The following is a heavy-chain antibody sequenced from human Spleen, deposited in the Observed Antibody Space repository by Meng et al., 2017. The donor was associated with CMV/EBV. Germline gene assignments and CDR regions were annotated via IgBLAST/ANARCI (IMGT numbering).Heavy chain of an antibody. CDR1: SANYY. J-gene: IGHJ5*02. Sequence: SANYYWTWIRQPPGKGLEWIGYVYYTGTTNYTPYLRSRVTISLDMSKNQFSLKLSSVTAADTAIYYCARDLDRCGGDCFSPSYRFDPWGQGTLVTVSS. V-gene: IGHV4-61*01. D-gene: IGHD2-21*01. CDR2: VYYTGTT. CDR3: ARDLDRCGGDCFSPSYRFDP.